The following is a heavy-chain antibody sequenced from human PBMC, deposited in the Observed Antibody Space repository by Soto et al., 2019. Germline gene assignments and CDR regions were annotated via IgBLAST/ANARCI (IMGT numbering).Heavy chain of an antibody. Sequence: GGTLRLSCAASGFTFSSYGMHWVRQAPGKGLEWVAVIWYDGSNKYYADSVKGRFTISRDNSKNTLYLQMNSLRAEDTAVYYCARDQAAAALRNWFDPWGQGTLVTVSS. J-gene: IGHJ5*02. D-gene: IGHD6-13*01. CDR3: ARDQAAAALRNWFDP. CDR2: IWYDGSNK. V-gene: IGHV3-33*01. CDR1: GFTFSSYG.